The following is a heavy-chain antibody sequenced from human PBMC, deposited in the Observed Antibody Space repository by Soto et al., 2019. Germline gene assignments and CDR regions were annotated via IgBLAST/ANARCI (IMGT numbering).Heavy chain of an antibody. J-gene: IGHJ6*02. CDR3: ARGKGMEENYYYYGLDI. V-gene: IGHV1-3*01. CDR2: INGGTGQT. CDR1: GYSFSTYA. D-gene: IGHD1-1*01. Sequence: ASVKVSCKASGYSFSTYAMHWVRQAPGQSLEWMGWINGGTGQTKFSQRFQDRITITRDTSASTAYTGLSSLRSEDTAVYYCARGKGMEENYYYYGLDIWGQGTTVTVSS.